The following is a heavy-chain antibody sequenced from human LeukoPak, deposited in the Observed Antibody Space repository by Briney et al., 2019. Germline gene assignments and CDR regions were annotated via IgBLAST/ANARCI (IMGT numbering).Heavy chain of an antibody. V-gene: IGHV3-53*01. CDR3: ARGGSYLSAFDI. CDR1: GFTVSNNY. CDR2: IYSDGNT. Sequence: GGSLRLSCAASGFTVSNNYMSWVRQAPGKGLEWVSVIYSDGNTYYADSVKGRFTISRDTSKNTVFLQMNTLRADDTAVYYCARGGSYLSAFDIWGQGTMVTVSS. J-gene: IGHJ3*02. D-gene: IGHD1-26*01.